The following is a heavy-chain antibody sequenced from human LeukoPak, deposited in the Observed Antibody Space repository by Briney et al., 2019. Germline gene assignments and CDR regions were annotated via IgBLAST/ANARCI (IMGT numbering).Heavy chain of an antibody. V-gene: IGHV1-24*01. CDR1: GYTLTELS. CDR3: AIVRTVAGTRSYFDY. Sequence: ASVKVSCKVSGYTLTELSMHWVRQAPGKGLEWMGGFDPEDGETIYAQKFQGRVTMTEDTSTDTAYMELSSLRSEDTAVYYCAIVRTVAGTRSYFDYWGQGILVTVSS. CDR2: FDPEDGET. J-gene: IGHJ4*02. D-gene: IGHD6-19*01.